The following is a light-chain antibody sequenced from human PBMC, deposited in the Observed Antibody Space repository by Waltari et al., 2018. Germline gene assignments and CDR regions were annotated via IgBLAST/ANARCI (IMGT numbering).Light chain of an antibody. Sequence: DIVMTQSPLSLPVTPGESASISCRSSESPLHNNGFTYVVWYWQNPGQSPQLLIYLESNRASWVPDRFSGSGSGTDFTLKISRVEAEDVGVFYCMQGLQSHRTFGQGTKVEIK. J-gene: IGKJ1*01. CDR3: MQGLQSHRT. CDR1: ESPLHNNGFTY. CDR2: LES. V-gene: IGKV2-28*01.